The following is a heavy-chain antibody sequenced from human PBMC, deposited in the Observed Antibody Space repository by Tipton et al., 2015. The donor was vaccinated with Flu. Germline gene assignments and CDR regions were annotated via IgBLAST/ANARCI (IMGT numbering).Heavy chain of an antibody. CDR1: GGSFSGYY. J-gene: IGHJ4*02. CDR3: ARVLVVVGYYFDY. CDR2: INHSGST. V-gene: IGHV4-34*01. Sequence: TLSLTCAVYGGSFSGYYWSWIRQPPGKGLEWIGEINHSGSTNYNPSLKGRVTISVDTSKNQFSLKLSSVTAADTAVYYCARVLVVVGYYFDYWGQGTLVTVSS. D-gene: IGHD3-22*01.